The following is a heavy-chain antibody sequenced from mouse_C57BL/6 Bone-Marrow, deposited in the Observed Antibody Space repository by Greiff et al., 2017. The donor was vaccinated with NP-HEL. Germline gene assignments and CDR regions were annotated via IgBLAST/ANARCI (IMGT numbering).Heavy chain of an antibody. V-gene: IGHV7-3*01. CDR1: GFTFTDYY. CDR2: IRNKANGYTT. J-gene: IGHJ4*01. CDR3: ARSIYYDYADDPFYAMDY. Sequence: DVKLVESGGGLVQPGGSLSLSCAASGFTFTDYYMSWVRQPPGKALEWLGFIRNKANGYTTEYSASVKGRFTISRDNSQSILYLQMNALRAEDSATYYCARSIYYDYADDPFYAMDYWGQGTSDTVSS. D-gene: IGHD2-4*01.